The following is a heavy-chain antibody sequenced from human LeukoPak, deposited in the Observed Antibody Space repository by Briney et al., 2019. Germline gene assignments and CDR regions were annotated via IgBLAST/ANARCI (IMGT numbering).Heavy chain of an antibody. J-gene: IGHJ4*02. CDR2: IKQDGSEN. Sequence: GGSLRLSCAASGFTFSSYWMCWVRQAPGKGLEWVASIKQDGSENYYVDSLKGRFTISRDNAKNSLYLQMSSLRVEDTAVYYCAGQSGGWHPAGHWGQGTLVTVSS. V-gene: IGHV3-7*01. D-gene: IGHD6-19*01. CDR1: GFTFSSYW. CDR3: AGQSGGWHPAGH.